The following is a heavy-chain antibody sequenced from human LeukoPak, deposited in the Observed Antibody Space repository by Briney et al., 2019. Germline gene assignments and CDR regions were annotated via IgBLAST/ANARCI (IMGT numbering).Heavy chain of an antibody. V-gene: IGHV3-7*01. J-gene: IGHJ4*02. CDR1: GFTFSNAW. D-gene: IGHD5-24*01. CDR3: AADGYSSPFDY. CDR2: IKKDGSEK. Sequence: GGSLRLSCAASGFTFSNAWMNWVRQAPGKGLEWVANIKKDGSEKYYVDSVKGRFTISRDNAKNSLYLQMNSLRAEDTAVYYCAADGYSSPFDYWGQGTLVTVSS.